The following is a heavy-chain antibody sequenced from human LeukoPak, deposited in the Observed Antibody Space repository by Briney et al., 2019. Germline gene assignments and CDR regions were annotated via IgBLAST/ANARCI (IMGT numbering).Heavy chain of an antibody. CDR1: GYTFTGYY. J-gene: IGHJ4*02. D-gene: IGHD3-10*01. Sequence: ASVKVSCKASGYTFTGYYMHWVRQAPGQGLEWMGWINPNSGDTNYAQKFQGRVTMTRDTSISTAYMELRSLRSDDTAVYYCAGDYYGSGSSSWGLFDYWGQGTLVTVSS. CDR2: INPNSGDT. CDR3: AGDYYGSGSSSWGLFDY. V-gene: IGHV1-2*02.